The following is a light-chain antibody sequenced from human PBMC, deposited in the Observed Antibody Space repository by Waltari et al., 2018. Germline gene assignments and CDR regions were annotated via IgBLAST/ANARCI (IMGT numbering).Light chain of an antibody. CDR3: SSYTSSTTYV. CDR1: SSDVSGYNY. Sequence: QSALTQPASVSGSPGQSITISCTGTSSDVSGYNYVAWYQQQPGKAPKLMIYDVSKRPSGVSNRFSGSKSGNTASLTISGLQAEDEADYYCSSYTSSTTYVFGTGTKVTVL. V-gene: IGLV2-14*01. J-gene: IGLJ1*01. CDR2: DVS.